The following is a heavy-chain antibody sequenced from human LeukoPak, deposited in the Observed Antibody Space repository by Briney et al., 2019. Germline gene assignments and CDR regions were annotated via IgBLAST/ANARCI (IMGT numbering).Heavy chain of an antibody. CDR1: GGSINNHAYY. CDR2: VYYTGNT. CDR3: ARLAALAGHRGAFDF. V-gene: IGHV4-39*01. Sequence: SETLPLTCSVSGGSINNHAYYWDWIRQPPGQGLEWIGTVYYTGNTYYNPSLRSRVTISVDTSKNQFSLHLDSVTAADTAVYFCARLAALAGHRGAFDFWGQGTMVTVSS. D-gene: IGHD6-19*01. J-gene: IGHJ3*01.